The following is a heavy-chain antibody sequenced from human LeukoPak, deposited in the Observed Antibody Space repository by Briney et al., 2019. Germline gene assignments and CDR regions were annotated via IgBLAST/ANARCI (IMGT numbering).Heavy chain of an antibody. V-gene: IGHV4-59*01. CDR1: GGSISGYY. CDR3: ARGYDSKSTYFNY. Sequence: SETLSLTCTVSGGSISGYYWNWIRQPPGKGLEWIGYIYYSGSTNYNPFLKSRVTISVDTSKNQFSLRLNSVTAADTAVYYCARGYDSKSTYFNYWGQGTLVTVSS. CDR2: IYYSGST. J-gene: IGHJ4*02. D-gene: IGHD5-12*01.